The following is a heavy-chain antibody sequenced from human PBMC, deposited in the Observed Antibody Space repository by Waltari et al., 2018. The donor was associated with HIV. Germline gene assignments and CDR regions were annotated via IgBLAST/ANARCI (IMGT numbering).Heavy chain of an antibody. V-gene: IGHV3-33*08. D-gene: IGHD6-19*01. J-gene: IGHJ4*02. Sequence: QVQLVESGGGVVQPGRSLRLSCAASGFTFSSSAMQWVRQAPDKEREWVAAIWYDGSNKNYAESVKGRFTISRDNSKNTLYLHMDYLRPEDTAMYYCARQDYSSSSGYYLGLDYWGQGTLVTVSS. CDR2: IWYDGSNK. CDR1: GFTFSSSA. CDR3: ARQDYSSSSGYYLGLDY.